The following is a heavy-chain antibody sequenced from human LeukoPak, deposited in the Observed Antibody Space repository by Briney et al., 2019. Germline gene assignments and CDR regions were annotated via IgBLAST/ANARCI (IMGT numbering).Heavy chain of an antibody. CDR3: ARVEGYSSGWYGRYYYYYMDV. CDR1: GASISSYS. CDR2: IFYSGST. V-gene: IGHV4-59*01. D-gene: IGHD6-19*01. Sequence: SETLSLTCTVSGASISSYSCSWIRQSPGKGLEWIGNIFYSGSTNYNPSLKSRVTISGDTSKNQFSLKLSSVTAADTAVYYCARVEGYSSGWYGRYYYYYMDVWGKGTTVTISS. J-gene: IGHJ6*03.